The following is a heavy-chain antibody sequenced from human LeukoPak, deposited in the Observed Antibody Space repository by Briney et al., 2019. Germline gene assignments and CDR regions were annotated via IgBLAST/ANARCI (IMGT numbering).Heavy chain of an antibody. CDR2: LTGGSDNS. CDR1: GFAFSSSA. Sequence: GGALRLSCAAPGFAFSSSAMTWVRQAPGKGLEWVSSLTGGSDNSEHADSVKGRFSISRDNSKNTLYLQMNSLRAEDTAVYYCAKVMRYSSGPIDYWGQGTLVTVSS. J-gene: IGHJ4*02. V-gene: IGHV3-23*01. D-gene: IGHD6-19*01. CDR3: AKVMRYSSGPIDY.